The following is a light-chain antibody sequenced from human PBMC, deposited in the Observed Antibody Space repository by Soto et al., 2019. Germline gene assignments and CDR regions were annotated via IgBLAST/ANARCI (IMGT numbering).Light chain of an antibody. CDR1: QSASNTY. Sequence: EILLTQSPGTLSLSPGESATLSCRASQSASNTYLAWYQQKPGQAPRLLLYGASSRASGIPDRFSGSGSGTDFTLTINRLEPEDFAVYYCHQYGGNSRAFGQGTKVDIK. V-gene: IGKV3-20*01. CDR2: GAS. CDR3: HQYGGNSRA. J-gene: IGKJ1*01.